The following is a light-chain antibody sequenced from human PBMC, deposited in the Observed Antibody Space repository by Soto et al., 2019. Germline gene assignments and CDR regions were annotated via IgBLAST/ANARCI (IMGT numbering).Light chain of an antibody. Sequence: EIAMTQSPATLSVSPGERATLSCRASQSVSSKLAWYQQKPGQAPRLLIYDASTRATGIPARFSGSGSGTEFTLTISSLQSEDFAVYDCQQFNNWPRKFGQGTKVEIK. CDR1: QSVSSK. V-gene: IGKV3-15*01. CDR2: DAS. J-gene: IGKJ1*01. CDR3: QQFNNWPRK.